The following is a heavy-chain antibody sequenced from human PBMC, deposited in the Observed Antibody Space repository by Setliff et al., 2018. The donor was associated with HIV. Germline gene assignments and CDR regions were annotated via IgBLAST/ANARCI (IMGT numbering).Heavy chain of an antibody. CDR1: GGSISSGSYY. CDR2: IYTSGST. J-gene: IGHJ6*03. Sequence: TSETLSLTCTVSGGSISSGSYYWSWIRQPAGKGLEWIGHIYTSGSTNYNPSLKSRVTISVDTSKNQFSLKLSSVTAADTAVYYCARGQDLGATWTGYYYYYMDVWGKGTTVTVSS. CDR3: ARGQDLGATWTGYYYYYMDV. D-gene: IGHD1-26*01. V-gene: IGHV4-61*09.